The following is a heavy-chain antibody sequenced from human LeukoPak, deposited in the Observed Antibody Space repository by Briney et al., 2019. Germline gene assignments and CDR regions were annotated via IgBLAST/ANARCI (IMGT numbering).Heavy chain of an antibody. D-gene: IGHD3-22*01. V-gene: IGHV3-66*01. CDR2: IYSAGTT. Sequence: GGSLILSCAASGFTFSTYWMSWVRQAPGKGLEWVSVIYSAGTTYYADSVKGRFTISRDNSKNTVYLQMNSLRAEDTAVYYCARARLNYYGSSGYGYWGQGTLVTVSS. J-gene: IGHJ4*02. CDR3: ARARLNYYGSSGYGY. CDR1: GFTFSTYW.